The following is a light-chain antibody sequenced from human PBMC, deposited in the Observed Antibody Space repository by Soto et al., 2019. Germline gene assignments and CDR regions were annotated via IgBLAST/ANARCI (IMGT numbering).Light chain of an antibody. CDR3: MQGTHWSKT. CDR2: KVS. Sequence: DVVMTQSPLSLPVTLGQPASISCRSSQSLVYSDGNTYLNWFQQRPGQSPRRLIYKVSNRDSGVPDRFSGSGSGTDFTLKISRVEADDVGVYYCMQGTHWSKTFGQGTKVEIK. J-gene: IGKJ1*01. V-gene: IGKV2-30*01. CDR1: QSLVYSDGNTY.